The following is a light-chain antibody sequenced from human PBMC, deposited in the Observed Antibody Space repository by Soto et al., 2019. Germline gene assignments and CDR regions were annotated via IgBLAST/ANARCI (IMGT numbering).Light chain of an antibody. CDR2: SNN. V-gene: IGLV1-44*01. Sequence: QYVLTQPPSASGTPGQRVTIFCSGSSSNIGSSIVNWFQQFPGTAPKLLIYSNNQRPSGVPDRFSGSKSGTSASLAISGLQSEDEADYYCAAWDDSLNGYVFGTGTKVTVL. J-gene: IGLJ1*01. CDR1: SSNIGSSI. CDR3: AAWDDSLNGYV.